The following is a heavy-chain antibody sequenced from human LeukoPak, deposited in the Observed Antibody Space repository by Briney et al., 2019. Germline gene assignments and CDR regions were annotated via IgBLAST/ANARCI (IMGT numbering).Heavy chain of an antibody. Sequence: PSETLSLTCTVSGYSISSGYYWGWIRQPPGKGLEWIGSIYHSGSTYYNPSLKSRVTISVDTSKNQFSLKLSSVTAADTAVYYCARDPFSYFDYWGQGTLVTVSS. CDR1: GYSISSGYY. CDR2: IYHSGST. V-gene: IGHV4-38-2*02. J-gene: IGHJ4*02. CDR3: ARDPFSYFDY.